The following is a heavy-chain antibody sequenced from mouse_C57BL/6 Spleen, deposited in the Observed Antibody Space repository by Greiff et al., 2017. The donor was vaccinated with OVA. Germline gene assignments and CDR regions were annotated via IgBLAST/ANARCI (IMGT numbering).Heavy chain of an antibody. V-gene: IGHV3-1*01. CDR1: GYSITSGYD. D-gene: IGHD4-1*01. Sequence: EVQLQESGPGMVKPSQSLSLTCTVTGYSITSGYDWHWIRHFPGNKLEWMGYISYSGSTNYNPSLKSRISITHDTSKNHFFLKLNSVTTEDTATYYCAREETGTPFSYWGQGTLVTVSA. CDR2: ISYSGST. CDR3: AREETGTPFSY. J-gene: IGHJ3*01.